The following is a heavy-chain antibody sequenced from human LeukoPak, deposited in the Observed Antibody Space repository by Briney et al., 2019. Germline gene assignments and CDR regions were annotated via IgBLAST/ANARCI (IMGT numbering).Heavy chain of an antibody. V-gene: IGHV4-34*01. CDR2: INHSGST. CDR3: ARGPKHVDTAMVGQYYFDY. D-gene: IGHD5-18*01. CDR1: GGSFSGYY. Sequence: KPSETLSLTCAVYGGSFSGYYWSWVREPPGKGLEWIGEINHSGSTNYNPSLKSRVTISVDTSKNQFSLKLSSVTAADTAVYYCARGPKHVDTAMVGQYYFDYWGQGTLVTVSS. J-gene: IGHJ4*02.